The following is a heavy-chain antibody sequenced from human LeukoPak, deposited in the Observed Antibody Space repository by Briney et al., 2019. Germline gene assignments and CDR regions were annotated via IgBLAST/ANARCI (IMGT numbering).Heavy chain of an antibody. V-gene: IGHV3-9*01. CDR3: AKGSSWYYYYYSMDV. CDR1: GFIFDHYA. D-gene: IGHD6-13*01. J-gene: IGHJ6*02. Sequence: PGRSLRLSCTASGFIFDHYAMHWVRQAPGKGLEWVSGISWNSGSIGYADSVKGRFTISRDNAKNSLYLQMNSLRAEDTALYYCAKGSSWYYYYYSMDVWGQGTTVTVSS. CDR2: ISWNSGSI.